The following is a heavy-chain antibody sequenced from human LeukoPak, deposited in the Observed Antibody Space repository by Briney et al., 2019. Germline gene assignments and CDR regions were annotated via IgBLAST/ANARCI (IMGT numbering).Heavy chain of an antibody. J-gene: IGHJ4*02. Sequence: PGGSLRLSCAASGFIFSDYSMGWVRQAPGKGLEWVSSITTSRDQYHADSVKGRFTVSRDNAKSSVYLQTDSLRADDTAVYYCARDSYCPNDVCYDYWGQGVLVTVS. CDR1: GFIFSDYS. CDR3: ARDSYCPNDVCYDY. D-gene: IGHD2-8*01. V-gene: IGHV3-21*06. CDR2: ITTSRDQ.